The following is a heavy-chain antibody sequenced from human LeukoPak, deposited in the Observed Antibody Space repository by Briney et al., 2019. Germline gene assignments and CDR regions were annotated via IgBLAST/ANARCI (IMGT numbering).Heavy chain of an antibody. J-gene: IGHJ4*02. D-gene: IGHD2-2*01. CDR2: ISAYNGNT. V-gene: IGHV1-18*01. CDR1: GYTFTSYG. CDR3: ARDHTAASSTSCPFDY. Sequence: ASVKVSCKASGYTFTSYGISWVRQAPGQGPEWMGWISAYNGNTNYAQKLQGRVTMTTDTSTSTAYMELRSLRSDDTAVYYCARDHTAASSTSCPFDYWGQGTLVTVSS.